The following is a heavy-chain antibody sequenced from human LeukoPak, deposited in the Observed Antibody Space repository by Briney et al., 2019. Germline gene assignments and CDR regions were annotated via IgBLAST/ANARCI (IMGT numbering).Heavy chain of an antibody. J-gene: IGHJ3*02. D-gene: IGHD3-22*01. V-gene: IGHV3-30*02. Sequence: PGGSLRLSCAASGFTFGSYGMHWVRQAPGKGLEWAAFIRYDGSNKYYADSVKGRFTISRDNSKNTLYLQMNSLRAEDTAVYYCAKGHYYDSSGYYYADIWGQGTMVTVSS. CDR3: AKGHYYDSSGYYYADI. CDR1: GFTFGSYG. CDR2: IRYDGSNK.